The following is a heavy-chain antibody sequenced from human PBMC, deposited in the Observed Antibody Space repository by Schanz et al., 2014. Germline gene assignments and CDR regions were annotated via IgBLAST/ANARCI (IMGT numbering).Heavy chain of an antibody. CDR1: GDSISSGGYY. CDR3: ARDRGHGDLPGDI. V-gene: IGHV4-31*03. CDR2: ISYSGVT. D-gene: IGHD4-17*01. Sequence: QVQLQESGPGLVKPSQTLSLTFTVSGDSISSGGYYWSWIRQHPGKGLEWIGYISYSGVTYYNPSLKSRVTISMHTSKNQFSLNLSSATAADTAVYYCARDRGHGDLPGDIWGQGTMVTVLS. J-gene: IGHJ3*02.